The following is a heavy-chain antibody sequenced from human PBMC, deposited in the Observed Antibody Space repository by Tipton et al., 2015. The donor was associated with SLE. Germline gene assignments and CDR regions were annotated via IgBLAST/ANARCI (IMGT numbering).Heavy chain of an antibody. CDR3: ARDRYCGAGSCFDWYFDL. Sequence: TLSLTCTVSGGSISGYYWSWVRQPPGQGLEWIGYIHYRESTNYNPSLKSRVTISLDTSENQFSLKLSSVTAADTAVYYCARDRYCGAGSCFDWYFDLWGRGTLVTVSS. CDR1: GGSISGYY. V-gene: IGHV4-59*01. CDR2: IHYREST. J-gene: IGHJ2*01. D-gene: IGHD2-15*01.